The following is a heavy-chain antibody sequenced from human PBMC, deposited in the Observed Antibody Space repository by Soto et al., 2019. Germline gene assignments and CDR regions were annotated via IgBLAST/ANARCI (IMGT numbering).Heavy chain of an antibody. J-gene: IGHJ6*02. CDR2: ISSSSSYI. CDR1: GFTFSSYS. V-gene: IGHV3-21*01. D-gene: IGHD2-2*01. Sequence: PGGSLRLSCAASGFTFSSYSMNWVRQAPGKGLEWVSSISSSSSYIYYADSVKGRFTISRDNAKNSLYLQMNSLRAEDTAVYYCARGSCSSTSCYPLYYYGMDVWGQGTTVTVSS. CDR3: ARGSCSSTSCYPLYYYGMDV.